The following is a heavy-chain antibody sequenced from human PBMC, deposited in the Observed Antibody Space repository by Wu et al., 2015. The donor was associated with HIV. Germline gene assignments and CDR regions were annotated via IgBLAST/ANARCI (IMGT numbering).Heavy chain of an antibody. CDR3: ARDWQYQVTFGDFYMDI. V-gene: IGHV1-2*02. J-gene: IGHJ6*03. CDR2: INPDSGDT. D-gene: IGHD3-3*01. CDR1: GYTFTAYY. Sequence: QVQLVQSGTEMKKSGASMKVSCKTSGYTFTAYYIHWVRQAPGRGLEWMGWINPDSGDTKFAQTFKDRVTMTRDTSTTTVKLVLASLRYNDTATYYCARDWQYQVTFGDFYMDIWGNGTTVIVS.